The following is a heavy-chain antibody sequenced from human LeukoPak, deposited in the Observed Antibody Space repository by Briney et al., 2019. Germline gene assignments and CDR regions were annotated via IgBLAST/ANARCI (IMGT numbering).Heavy chain of an antibody. J-gene: IGHJ6*03. CDR3: SRGRVTIFGVVIWFYYMDV. CDR2: INHSGST. CDR1: GGSFSGYY. V-gene: IGHV4-34*01. Sequence: SETLSLTCAVYGGSFSGYYWSWIRQPPGKGVEWIGEINHSGSTNYNPSLKSRVTISVDTSKNQFSLKLSSVTAADTAVYYCSRGRVTIFGVVIWFYYMDVWGKGTTVTVSS. D-gene: IGHD3-3*01.